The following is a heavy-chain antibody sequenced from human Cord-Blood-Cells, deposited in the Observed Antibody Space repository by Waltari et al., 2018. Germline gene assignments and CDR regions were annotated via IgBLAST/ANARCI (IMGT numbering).Heavy chain of an antibody. CDR1: GYTFTSYA. V-gene: IGHV1-3*01. Sequence: QVQLVQSGAEVTKPGASVKVSCKASGYTFTSYAMHWVRQAPGQRLEWMGWINAGNGNTKYAQKFQGRVTITRDTSVSTAYMELSSLRSEDTAVYYCAKDRDGDNYFDYWGQGTLVTVSS. CDR3: AKDRDGDNYFDY. CDR2: INAGNGNT. D-gene: IGHD2-15*01. J-gene: IGHJ4*02.